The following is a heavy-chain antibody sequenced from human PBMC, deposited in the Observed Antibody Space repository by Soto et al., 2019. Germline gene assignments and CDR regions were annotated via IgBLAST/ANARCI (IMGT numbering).Heavy chain of an antibody. CDR1: GFTFDDYA. Sequence: LRLSCAASGFTFDDYAMHWVRQAPGKGLEWVSGISWNSGSIGYADSVKGRFTISRDNAKNSLYLQMNSLRAEDTALYYCAKDFNYYDSSGYYFDYWGQGTLVTVSS. V-gene: IGHV3-9*01. D-gene: IGHD3-22*01. CDR3: AKDFNYYDSSGYYFDY. J-gene: IGHJ4*02. CDR2: ISWNSGSI.